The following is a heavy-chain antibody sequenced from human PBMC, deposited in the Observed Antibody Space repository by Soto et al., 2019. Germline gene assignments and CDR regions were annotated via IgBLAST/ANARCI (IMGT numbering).Heavy chain of an antibody. CDR1: GFTFGSYG. CDR3: AKGYSYGWGYFDY. V-gene: IGHV3-30*18. Sequence: QVQLVESGGGVVQPGRSLRLSCAASGFTFGSYGMHWVRQAPGKGLEWVAVISYDGSNKYYADSVKGRFTISRDNSRNTLYLQMNSLRAEDTAVYYCAKGYSYGWGYFDYWGQGTLVTVSS. J-gene: IGHJ4*02. CDR2: ISYDGSNK. D-gene: IGHD5-18*01.